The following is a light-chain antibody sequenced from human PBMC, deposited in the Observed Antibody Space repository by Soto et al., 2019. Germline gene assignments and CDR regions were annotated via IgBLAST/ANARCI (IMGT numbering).Light chain of an antibody. CDR3: QSYDSSLSGFYV. J-gene: IGLJ1*01. Sequence: QSVLTQTPSVSGAPGQRVTISCTGRSSNIGAGYDVHWYQHLPGTAPKLLIYGTTNRPSGVPDRFSGSKSGISASLAITGLQAEDEADYYCQSYDSSLSGFYVFGTGTKVTVL. CDR2: GTT. CDR1: SSNIGAGYD. V-gene: IGLV1-40*01.